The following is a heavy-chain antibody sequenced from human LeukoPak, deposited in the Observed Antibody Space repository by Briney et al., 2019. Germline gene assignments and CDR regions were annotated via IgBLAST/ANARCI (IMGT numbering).Heavy chain of an antibody. J-gene: IGHJ4*02. D-gene: IGHD3-22*01. CDR2: ITCIGGST. Sequence: PGGSLSLACAASGFPFDDYGMMWVRHAPGKGLEWVAGITCIGGSTGHADSVKGRFTISRGNAKNSLYLQMNSLRAEDTALYYCARDSSGYSRYWGQGTLVSVSS. V-gene: IGHV3-20*04. CDR1: GFPFDDYG. CDR3: ARDSSGYSRY.